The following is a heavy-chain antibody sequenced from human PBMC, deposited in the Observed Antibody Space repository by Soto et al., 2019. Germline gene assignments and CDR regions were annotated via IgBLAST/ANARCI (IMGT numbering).Heavy chain of an antibody. CDR2: ISGSGEGT. J-gene: IGHJ4*02. D-gene: IGHD2-15*01. V-gene: IGHV3-23*01. Sequence: EVQLLESGGGLIQPGGSLRLSCAASGFTFNNYAMSWVRQAPGKGLECVSVISGSGEGTYYADSMKGQFTISRDNSKNTLYMHMNSIKLEDEAVYYCAKDPGYCSFGRCSRVDYWGQGTLVTVSS. CDR1: GFTFNNYA. CDR3: AKDPGYCSFGRCSRVDY.